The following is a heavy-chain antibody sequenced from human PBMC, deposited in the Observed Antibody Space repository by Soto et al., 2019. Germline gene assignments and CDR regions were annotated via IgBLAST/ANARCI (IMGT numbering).Heavy chain of an antibody. D-gene: IGHD3-3*01. CDR3: ASGKEYYDFWRGRPWTAYYYYYGMDD. V-gene: IGHV4-31*03. CDR1: GGSISSGGYY. CDR2: IYYSGST. Sequence: SETLSLTCNVSGGSISSGGYYWSGIRQHPXKGLEWIGYIYYSGSTYYNPSLKSRVTISVDTSKNQFSLKLSSVTAADTAVYYCASGKEYYDFWRGRPWTAYYYYYGMDDWGQVTTGTVS. J-gene: IGHJ6*02.